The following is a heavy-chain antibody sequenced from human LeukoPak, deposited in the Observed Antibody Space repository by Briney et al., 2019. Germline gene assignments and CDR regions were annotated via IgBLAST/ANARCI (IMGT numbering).Heavy chain of an antibody. J-gene: IGHJ4*02. CDR3: ARCGRFYDSGGYLDY. CDR1: GYTFISYY. V-gene: IGHV1-46*01. CDR2: INPSGGST. D-gene: IGHD3-22*01. Sequence: ASVKVSCKASGYTFISYYIHWVRHAPGQGLEWMGIINPSGGSTNYAQKFQGRVTMTRDTSTSTVYMELSSLRSEDTAMYYCARCGRFYDSGGYLDYWGQGILVTVSS.